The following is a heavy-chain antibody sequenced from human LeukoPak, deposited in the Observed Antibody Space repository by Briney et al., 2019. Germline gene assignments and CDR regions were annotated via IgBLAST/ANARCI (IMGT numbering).Heavy chain of an antibody. Sequence: SETLSLTCTVSGGSVSSGSYYWSWIRQPPGMGLEWIGYIYYSGSTYYNPSLKSRVTISVDTSKNQFSLKLSSVTAADTAVYYCARASPQYGMDVWGQGTTVTVSS. CDR1: GGSVSSGSYY. V-gene: IGHV4-30-4*08. CDR3: ARASPQYGMDV. CDR2: IYYSGST. J-gene: IGHJ6*02.